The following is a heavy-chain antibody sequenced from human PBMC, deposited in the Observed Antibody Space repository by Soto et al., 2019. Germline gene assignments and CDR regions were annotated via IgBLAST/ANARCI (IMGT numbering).Heavy chain of an antibody. D-gene: IGHD2-21*02. CDR3: ARDPGTAPDY. CDR1: GXTFSSYS. V-gene: IGHV3-21*01. J-gene: IGHJ4*02. Sequence: LRLSFAASGXTFSSYSMNWVRQAPGKGLEWVSSISSSSSYIYYADSVKGRFTISRDNAKNSLYLQMNSLRAEDTAVYYCARDPGTAPDYWGQGTLVTVSS. CDR2: ISSSSSYI.